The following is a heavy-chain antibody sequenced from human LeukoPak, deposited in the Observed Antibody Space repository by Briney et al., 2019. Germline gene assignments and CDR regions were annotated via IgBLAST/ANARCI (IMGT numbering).Heavy chain of an antibody. CDR1: GFTFDDYG. V-gene: IGHV3-20*04. J-gene: IGHJ4*02. CDR3: ARLYCSSTSCYPLGDY. D-gene: IGHD2-2*01. Sequence: GGSLRLSCAASGFTFDDYGMSWVRQAPGKGLEWVSGINWNGGSTTYADSVKGRFTISRDNAKNSLYLQINSLRAEDTAFYYFARLYCSSTSCYPLGDYWGQGTLVTVSS. CDR2: INWNGGST.